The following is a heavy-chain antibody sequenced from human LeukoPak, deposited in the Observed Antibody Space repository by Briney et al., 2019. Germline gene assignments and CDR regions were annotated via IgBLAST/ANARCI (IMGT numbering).Heavy chain of an antibody. CDR1: GFIFSSYW. CDR2: IKQDGSEK. CDR3: ARGAAAGTWYYYYMDV. J-gene: IGHJ6*03. D-gene: IGHD6-13*01. V-gene: IGHV3-7*01. Sequence: PGGSLRLSCAASGFIFSSYWMNWVRQAPGKGLEWVANIKQDGSEKYYVDSVKGRFTISRDNAKNSLYLQMNSLRAEDTAVYYCARGAAAGTWYYYYMDVWGKGTTVTVSS.